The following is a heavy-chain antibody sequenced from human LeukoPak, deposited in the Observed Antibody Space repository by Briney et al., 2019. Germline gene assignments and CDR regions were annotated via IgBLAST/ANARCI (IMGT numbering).Heavy chain of an antibody. CDR2: ISAYNGST. D-gene: IGHD3-10*01. CDR3: ARAYYGSGTYLRMDV. V-gene: IGHV1-18*01. Sequence: ASVKVSCKASGYTFTSYGISWVRQAPGQGLEWMGWISAYNGSTNYAQKLQGRVTMTTDTSTSTAYMELRSLRSDDTAVYYCARAYYGSGTYLRMDVWGQGTTVTVSS. CDR1: GYTFTSYG. J-gene: IGHJ6*02.